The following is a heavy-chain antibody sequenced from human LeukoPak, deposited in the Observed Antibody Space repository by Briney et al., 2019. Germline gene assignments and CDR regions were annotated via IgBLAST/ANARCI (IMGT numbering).Heavy chain of an antibody. CDR3: ATATVTKHY. V-gene: IGHV4-61*01. Sequence: SETLSLTCTVSGGSASSGSYYWSWIRQPPGKGLEWFGNIYYSGTTNYNPSLKSRVTLSVDTSKNQFSLKLSPVTAADTAVYYCATATVTKHYWGQGTLVTVSS. D-gene: IGHD4-17*01. J-gene: IGHJ4*02. CDR2: IYYSGTT. CDR1: GGSASSGSYY.